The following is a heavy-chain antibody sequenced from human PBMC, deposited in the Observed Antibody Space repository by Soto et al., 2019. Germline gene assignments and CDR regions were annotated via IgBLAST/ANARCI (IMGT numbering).Heavy chain of an antibody. CDR2: IYSGGST. V-gene: IGHV3-66*01. Sequence: EVQLVESGGGLVQPGGSLRLSCAASGFTVSSNYMSWVRQAPGKGLEWVSVIYSGGSTYYADSVKGRFTISRDNSKNTLYLQMNSLRAEDTAVYYCARDQSDSPPGDYYYYYGMDVWGQGTTVTVSS. J-gene: IGHJ6*02. CDR1: GFTVSSNY. CDR3: ARDQSDSPPGDYYYYYGMDV. D-gene: IGHD2-21*02.